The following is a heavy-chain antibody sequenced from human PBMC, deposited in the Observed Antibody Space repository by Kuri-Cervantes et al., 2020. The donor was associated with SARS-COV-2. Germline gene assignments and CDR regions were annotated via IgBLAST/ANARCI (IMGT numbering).Heavy chain of an antibody. CDR1: GTAYSSFA. CDR3: ASRMGDLTSYTWYKWFDP. V-gene: IGHV1-69*13. J-gene: IGHJ5*02. Sequence: SVKVSCKASGTAYSSFAINWVRQAPGQGLEWMGGTIPIFGSPIYAQKFQGRLSITADESTSSVHMELSSLSSQDTAIYYCASRMGDLTSYTWYKWFDPWGQGTLVTVSS. CDR2: TIPIFGSP. D-gene: IGHD3-16*01.